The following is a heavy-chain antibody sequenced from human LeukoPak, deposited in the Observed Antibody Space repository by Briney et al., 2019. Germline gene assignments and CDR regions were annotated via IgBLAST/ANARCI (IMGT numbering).Heavy chain of an antibody. CDR1: GFTFSGYA. Sequence: GGSLRLSCAASGFTFSGYAMSWVRQAPGKGLEWVSAISGSGGSTYYADSVKGRFTISRDNSKNTLYLQMNSLRAEDTAVYYCAKDLGITGYYFDYWGQGTLVTVSS. CDR3: AKDLGITGYYFDY. D-gene: IGHD1-20*01. CDR2: ISGSGGST. V-gene: IGHV3-23*01. J-gene: IGHJ4*02.